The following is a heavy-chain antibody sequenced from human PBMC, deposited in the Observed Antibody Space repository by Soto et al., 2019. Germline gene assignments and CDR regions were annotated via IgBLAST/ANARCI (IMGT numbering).Heavy chain of an antibody. D-gene: IGHD3-10*01. CDR2: IYHSGNT. CDR3: ARRWGEGRVDY. Sequence: QVQLQESGPGLVKPSGTLSLTCAVSGGSISSSNWWSWVRQPPGKGLEWIGEIYHSGNTNYNPSRKGRVTXAXNKSRNQFSLKLSSVTAADTAVYYCARRWGEGRVDYWGQGTLVTVSS. J-gene: IGHJ4*02. CDR1: GGSISSSNW. V-gene: IGHV4-4*02.